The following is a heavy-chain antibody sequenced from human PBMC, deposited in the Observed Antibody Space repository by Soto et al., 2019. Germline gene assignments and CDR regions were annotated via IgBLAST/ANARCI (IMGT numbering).Heavy chain of an antibody. CDR2: MNPNSGNT. J-gene: IGHJ4*02. D-gene: IGHD6-19*01. CDR3: AHGVSSGWYLYFDY. CDR1: GYTFTSYD. Sequence: VASVKVSCKASGYTFTSYDINWVRQATGQGLEWMGWMNPNSGNTGYAQKFQGRVTMTRNTSISTAYMELSSLRSEDTATYYCAHGVSSGWYLYFDYWGQGTLVTVSS. V-gene: IGHV1-8*01.